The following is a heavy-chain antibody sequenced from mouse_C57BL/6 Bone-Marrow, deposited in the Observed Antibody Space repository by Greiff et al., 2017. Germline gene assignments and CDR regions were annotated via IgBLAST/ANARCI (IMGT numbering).Heavy chain of an antibody. J-gene: IGHJ2*01. CDR2: IDPSDSST. CDR3: ARDYGSSPYYFDY. Sequence: QVQLQQPGAELVMPGASVKLSCKASGYTFTSYWMHWVKQRPGQGLEWIGEIDPSDSSTNYNQKFKGKSTLTVDKSSSTAYMQLSSLTSEDSAVYYCARDYGSSPYYFDYWGQGTTLTVSS. CDR1: GYTFTSYW. V-gene: IGHV1-69*01. D-gene: IGHD1-1*01.